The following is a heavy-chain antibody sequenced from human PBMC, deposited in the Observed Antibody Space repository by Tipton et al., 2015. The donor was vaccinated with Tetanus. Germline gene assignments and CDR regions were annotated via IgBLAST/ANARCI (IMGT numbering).Heavy chain of an antibody. V-gene: IGHV3-7*01. D-gene: IGHD3-16*01. CDR3: ARAISSRWGKHDAFDI. Sequence: LSLTCTVSGGSIRSGGYYWSWIRQHPVKGLEWVANIKQDGSALYYVDSVKGRFTFSRDNAKNSLYLQVNSLRVEDTAVYYCARAISSRWGKHDAFDIWGQGTTVAVSS. CDR1: GGSIRSGGYY. CDR2: IKQDGSAL. J-gene: IGHJ3*02.